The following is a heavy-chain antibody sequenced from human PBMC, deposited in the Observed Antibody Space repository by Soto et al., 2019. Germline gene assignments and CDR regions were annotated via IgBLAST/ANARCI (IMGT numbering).Heavy chain of an antibody. CDR1: GFTFSSYG. CDR2: ISYDGSNK. V-gene: IGHV3-30*18. D-gene: IGHD2-8*01. Sequence: GGSLRLSCAASGFTFSSYGMHWVRQAPGKGLEWVAVISYDGSNKYYADSVKGRFTISRDNSKNTLYLQMNSLRAEDTAVYYCAKDCTNGVCFGGFDYWGQGTLVPVS. CDR3: AKDCTNGVCFGGFDY. J-gene: IGHJ4*02.